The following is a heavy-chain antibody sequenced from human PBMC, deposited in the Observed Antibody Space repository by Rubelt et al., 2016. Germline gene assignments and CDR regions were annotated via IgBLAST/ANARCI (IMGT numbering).Heavy chain of an antibody. CDR1: GGSVSSYY. V-gene: IGHV4-59*06. D-gene: IGHD3-9*01. Sequence: QVQLQESGPGLVKPSETLSLTCTVSGGSVSSYYWSWIRQHPGKGLEWIGYIYYSGSPYYNPTLKSRAAISVDKSKNQFSLRLTSVTSADTAVYYCARVKKNSLYFYYMDVWGKGATVTVSS. CDR3: ARVKKNSLYFYYMDV. J-gene: IGHJ6*03. CDR2: IYYSGSP.